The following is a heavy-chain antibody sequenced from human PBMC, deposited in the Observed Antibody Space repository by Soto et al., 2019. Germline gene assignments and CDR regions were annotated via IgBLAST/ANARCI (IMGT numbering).Heavy chain of an antibody. CDR2: IYHSGST. Sequence: QVQLQESGPGLVKPSGTLSLTCAVSGGSISSSNWWSWVLQPPGKGLAWIGEIYHSGSTNYNPSLKSRVTTSVEKSKNKFSLRLSSVTAADTAVDYCARDPSRAARDDAFDIGGQGTMVTVSS. D-gene: IGHD2-15*01. V-gene: IGHV4-4*02. CDR3: ARDPSRAARDDAFDI. J-gene: IGHJ3*02. CDR1: GGSISSSNW.